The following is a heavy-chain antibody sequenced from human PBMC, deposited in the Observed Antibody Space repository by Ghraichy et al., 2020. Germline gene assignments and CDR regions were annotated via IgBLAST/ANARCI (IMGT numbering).Heavy chain of an antibody. D-gene: IGHD6-19*01. CDR3: ARAGEYSSGWYGAAGPRALHDY. CDR2: INHSGST. Sequence: SETLSLTCAVYGGSFSGYYWSWIRQPPGKGLEWIGEINHSGSTNYNPSLKSRVTISVDTSKNQFSLKLSSVTAADTAVYYCARAGEYSSGWYGAAGPRALHDYWGQGTLVTVSS. J-gene: IGHJ4*02. V-gene: IGHV4-34*01. CDR1: GGSFSGYY.